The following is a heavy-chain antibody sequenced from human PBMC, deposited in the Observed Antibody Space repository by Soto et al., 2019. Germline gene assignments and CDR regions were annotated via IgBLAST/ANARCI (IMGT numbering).Heavy chain of an antibody. J-gene: IGHJ4*02. D-gene: IGHD6-19*01. CDR2: IYYSGST. CDR3: ARYKEAVAGTDY. V-gene: IGHV4-39*01. Sequence: SETLSLTCTVSGGSISSSSYYWGWIRQPPGKGLEWIGSIYYSGSTYYNPSLKSRVTISVDTAKNQFSLKLSSVTAADTAVYYCARYKEAVAGTDYWGQGTLVTVSS. CDR1: GGSISSSSYY.